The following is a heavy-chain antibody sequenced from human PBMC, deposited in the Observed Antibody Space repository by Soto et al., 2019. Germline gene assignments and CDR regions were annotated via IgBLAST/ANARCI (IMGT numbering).Heavy chain of an antibody. CDR3: ARIGYGVPSGTGFHP. J-gene: IGHJ5*02. Sequence: QVQLVESGGGVVQPETSLRLSCAASGFTLNGYAMNWVRQAPGKGLEWVAVISHAGTNINYADSVKGRFTISRDTSKNKLHLQMNSLRPENTALYYCARIGYGVPSGTGFHPWRHGTLV. V-gene: IGHV3-30-3*01. D-gene: IGHD6-25*01. CDR1: GFTLNGYA. CDR2: ISHAGTNI.